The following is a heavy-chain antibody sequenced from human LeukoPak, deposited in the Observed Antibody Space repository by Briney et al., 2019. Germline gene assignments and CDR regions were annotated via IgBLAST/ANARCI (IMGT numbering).Heavy chain of an antibody. D-gene: IGHD6-19*01. CDR3: ARENSSGWYYYYGMDV. CDR2: IIPILGIA. J-gene: IGHJ6*02. Sequence: SVKVSCKASGGTFSSYAIIWVRQAPGQGLEWMGRIIPILGIANYAQKFQGRVTITADKSTSTAYMELSSLRSEDTAVYYCARENSSGWYYYYGMDVWGQGTTVTVSS. CDR1: GGTFSSYA. V-gene: IGHV1-69*04.